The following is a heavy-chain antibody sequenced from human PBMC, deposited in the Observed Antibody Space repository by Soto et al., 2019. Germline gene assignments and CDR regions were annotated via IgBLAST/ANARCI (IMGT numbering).Heavy chain of an antibody. Sequence: SETLSLTCTVSGGSISSYYWSWIRQPRGKGLEWIGYIYYSGSTNYNPSLKSRVTISVDTSKNQFSLKLSSVTAADTAVYYCARDRGVNYYGSGSYYGGFDPWGQGTLVTVSS. CDR3: ARDRGVNYYGSGSYYGGFDP. CDR2: IYYSGST. CDR1: GGSISSYY. V-gene: IGHV4-59*01. D-gene: IGHD3-10*01. J-gene: IGHJ5*02.